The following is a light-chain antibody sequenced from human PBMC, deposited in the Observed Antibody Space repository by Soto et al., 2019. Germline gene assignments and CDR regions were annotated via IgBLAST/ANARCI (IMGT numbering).Light chain of an antibody. CDR2: KAS. V-gene: IGKV1-5*03. Sequence: DIQMTQSPSTLSASVGDRVTITCRASQTISSSLAWYQQKPGKAPNLLIYKASSLESGVPSRFSGSGSGTEFTLTINSVQPEDFATDYCQQYSSFWTFGQGTKVEIK. CDR3: QQYSSFWT. CDR1: QTISSS. J-gene: IGKJ1*01.